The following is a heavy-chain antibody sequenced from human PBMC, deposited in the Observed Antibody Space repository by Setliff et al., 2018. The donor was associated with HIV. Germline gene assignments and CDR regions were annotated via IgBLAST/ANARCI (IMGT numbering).Heavy chain of an antibody. Sequence: VASVKVSCKSSGDTLTDYYMHWVRQAPGQGFEWMGWINPNSGDTNYAQKFQGRVTMTRDTSISTVYMELSGLRSDDTAVYYCARDRTQQNWGSRGYYYMDVWGNGTTVTVSS. CDR1: GDTLTDYY. CDR3: ARDRTQQNWGSRGYYYMDV. J-gene: IGHJ6*03. V-gene: IGHV1-2*02. CDR2: INPNSGDT. D-gene: IGHD7-27*01.